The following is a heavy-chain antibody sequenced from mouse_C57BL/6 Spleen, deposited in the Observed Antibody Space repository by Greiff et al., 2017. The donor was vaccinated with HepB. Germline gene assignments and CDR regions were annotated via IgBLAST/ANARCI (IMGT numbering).Heavy chain of an antibody. J-gene: IGHJ1*03. CDR2: ISDGGSYT. V-gene: IGHV5-4*01. CDR1: GFTFSSYA. Sequence: EVKLVESGGGLVKPGGSLKLSCAASGFTFSSYAMSWVRQTPEKRLEWVATISDGGSYTYYPDNVKGRFTISRDNAKNNLYLQMSHLKSEDTAMYYCARDWSYGSSYWYFDVWGTGTTVTVSS. D-gene: IGHD1-1*01. CDR3: ARDWSYGSSYWYFDV.